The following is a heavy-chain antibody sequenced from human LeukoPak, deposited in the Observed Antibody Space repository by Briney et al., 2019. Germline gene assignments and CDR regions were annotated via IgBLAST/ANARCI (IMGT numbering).Heavy chain of an antibody. Sequence: PSETLSLTCSVSGGSVSSGSNCWRWIRQPPGKGLEWIGYIYSDGRTKYNPSLESRVTISADTSKNQFSLNLNSVTAADTAIYYCARERGDCSGGFCYAHFDYWGQGTLVTVSS. CDR2: IYSDGRT. CDR1: GGSVSSGSNC. J-gene: IGHJ4*02. V-gene: IGHV4-61*01. CDR3: ARERGDCSGGFCYAHFDY. D-gene: IGHD2-15*01.